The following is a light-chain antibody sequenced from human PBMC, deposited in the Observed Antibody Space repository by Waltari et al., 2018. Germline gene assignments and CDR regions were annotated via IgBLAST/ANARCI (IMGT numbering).Light chain of an antibody. J-gene: IGLJ3*02. CDR1: SSDVGGYNY. V-gene: IGLV2-11*01. CDR3: GSYAGSYSWV. CDR2: DVT. Sequence: QSALTQPRSVSGSPGQSVTISCTGTSSDVGGYNYVSWYQHHPGKAPKCLIYDVTRRPSGVPDRFSGSESGNTASLAISGLQAEDGADYYCGSYAGSYSWVFGGGTKVTVL.